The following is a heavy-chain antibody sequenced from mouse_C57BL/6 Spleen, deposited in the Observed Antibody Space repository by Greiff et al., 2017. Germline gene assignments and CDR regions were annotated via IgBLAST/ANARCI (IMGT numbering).Heavy chain of an antibody. CDR2: ISDGGSYT. Sequence: DVMLVESGGGLVKPGGSLKLSCAASGFTFSSYAMSWVRQTPEKRLEWVATISDGGSYTYYPDNVKGRFTISRDNAKNNLYLQMSHLKSEDTAMYYCARDRGQRRDYYAMDDWGQGTSVTVSS. CDR3: ARDRGQRRDYYAMDD. D-gene: IGHD3-3*01. V-gene: IGHV5-4*01. J-gene: IGHJ4*01. CDR1: GFTFSSYA.